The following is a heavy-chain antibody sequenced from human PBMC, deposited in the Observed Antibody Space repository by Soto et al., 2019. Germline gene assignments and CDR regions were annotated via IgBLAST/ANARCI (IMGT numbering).Heavy chain of an antibody. D-gene: IGHD4-17*01. CDR2: INHSGSA. CDR3: VRCISYGGKYLAS. J-gene: IGHJ5*02. CDR1: GGSFSGYY. V-gene: IGHV4-34*01. Sequence: PSETLSLTCTVYGGSFSGYYWSWIRQPPGKGLEWIGEINHSGSANYNPSLRSRVTISVHTSNSQFSLKLNSVTAADTAVYYCVRCISYGGKYLASWGQGTLVTVSS.